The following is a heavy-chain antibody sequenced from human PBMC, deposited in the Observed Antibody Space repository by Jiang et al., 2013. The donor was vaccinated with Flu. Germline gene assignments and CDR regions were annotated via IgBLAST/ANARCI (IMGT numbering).Heavy chain of an antibody. CDR3: AKSGDSSGYYYYFDY. V-gene: IGHV3-30*18. J-gene: IGHJ4*02. D-gene: IGHD3-22*01. CDR1: GFTFSSYG. CDR2: ISYDGSNK. Sequence: VQLVESGGGVVQPGRSLRLSCAASGFTFSSYGMHWVRQAPGKGLEWVAVISYDGSNKYYADSVKGRFTISRDNSKNTLYLQMNSLRAEDTAVYYCAKSGDSSGYYYYFDYVGPGNPGHRLL.